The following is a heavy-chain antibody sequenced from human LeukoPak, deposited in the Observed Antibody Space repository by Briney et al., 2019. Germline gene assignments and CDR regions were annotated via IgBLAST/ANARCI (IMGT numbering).Heavy chain of an antibody. V-gene: IGHV1-18*01. CDR3: ARETTRVVDLYLALTTVVALDY. Sequence: ASVKVSCKASGYTFTSYGISWVRQAPGQGLEWMGWISAYNGNTNYAQKPQGRVTMTTDTSTSTAYMELRSLRSDDTAVYYCARETTRVVDLYLALTTVVALDYWGQGTLVTVSS. J-gene: IGHJ4*02. CDR2: ISAYNGNT. D-gene: IGHD4-11*01. CDR1: GYTFTSYG.